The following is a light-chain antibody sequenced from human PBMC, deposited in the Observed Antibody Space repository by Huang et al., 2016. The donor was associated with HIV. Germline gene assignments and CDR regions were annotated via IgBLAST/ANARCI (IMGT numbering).Light chain of an antibody. CDR1: QNVSTN. CDR3: QHYDNWAPAT. Sequence: EIVMTQSPVTLSVSPGESATLSCRASQNVSTNLAWYQHKPGRAPRLLIYGASTRATSGPATFSASGSGTEFTLTVGGLRSDDFAVYYCQHYDNWAPATFGQGTKLEFK. J-gene: IGKJ1*01. V-gene: IGKV3-15*01. CDR2: GAS.